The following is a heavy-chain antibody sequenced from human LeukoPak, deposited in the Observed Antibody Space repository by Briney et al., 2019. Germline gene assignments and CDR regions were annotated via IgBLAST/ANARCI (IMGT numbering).Heavy chain of an antibody. CDR3: ARHLRGTSTAFDS. J-gene: IGHJ3*02. CDR2: IYTSGNT. V-gene: IGHV4-4*09. D-gene: IGHD3-10*01. Sequence: SETLSLTCTVSGGSISNYWTWLRQPPGKGLEWIGYIYTSGNTNYNPTLKNRVTISVDTPKIQFSLKLSSVTAADTAVYYCARHLRGTSTAFDSWGQGTMVTVSS. CDR1: GGSISNY.